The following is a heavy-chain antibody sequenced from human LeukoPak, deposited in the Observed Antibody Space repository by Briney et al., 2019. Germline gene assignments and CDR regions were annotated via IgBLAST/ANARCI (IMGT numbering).Heavy chain of an antibody. CDR1: GGTFSSYS. D-gene: IGHD6-13*01. V-gene: IGHV1-69*13. CDR3: ARIAAAGTLYYYYYYMDV. Sequence: ASVKVSCKASGGTFSSYSISWVRQAPGQGLEWMGGIIPIFGTANYAQKFQGRVTITADESTSTAYMELSSLRSEDTAVYYCARIAAAGTLYYYYYYMDVWGKGTTVTVSS. J-gene: IGHJ6*03. CDR2: IIPIFGTA.